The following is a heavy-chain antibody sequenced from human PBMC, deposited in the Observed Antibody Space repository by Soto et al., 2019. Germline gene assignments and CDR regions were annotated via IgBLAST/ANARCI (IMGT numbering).Heavy chain of an antibody. D-gene: IGHD6-19*01. J-gene: IGHJ6*02. CDR1: GYTFTGYY. CDR2: INPNSGGT. CDR3: ARAAGARSVAADYYYYYGMDV. V-gene: IGHV1-2*04. Sequence: ASVKVSCKASGYTFTGYYMHWVRQAPGQGLEWMGWINPNSGGTNYAQKFQGWVTMTRDTSISTAYVELSRLRSDDTAVYYCARAAGARSVAADYYYYYGMDVWGQGTTVTVSS.